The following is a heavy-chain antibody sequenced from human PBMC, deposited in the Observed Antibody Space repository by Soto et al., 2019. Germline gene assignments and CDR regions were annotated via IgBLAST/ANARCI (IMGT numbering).Heavy chain of an antibody. CDR1: GGSINDDTYY. Sequence: QLQLQESGPGLVKPSETLSLTCTVSGGSINDDTYYWGGIRQPPGKGLEWLGCVYYSGDSSYNPSLVSRVTMSVDTSKKQLPLMMSSVTAADTAVYYGARLHCTSSVCVPLNPCGQGTLVIVSS. V-gene: IGHV4-39*01. CDR2: VYYSGDS. CDR3: ARLHCTSSVCVPLNP. J-gene: IGHJ5*02. D-gene: IGHD2-8*01.